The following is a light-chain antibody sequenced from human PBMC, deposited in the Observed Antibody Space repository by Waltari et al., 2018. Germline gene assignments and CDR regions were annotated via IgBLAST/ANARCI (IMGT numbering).Light chain of an antibody. CDR1: QGISSS. J-gene: IGKJ4*01. CDR3: QQLSTYPLT. Sequence: DIQLTQSPSFLSVSVGDRVTITCRASQGISSSLAWYQQKPGKAPKLLVYAASSLRSGVPSRFSGSGSGTEFTLTISSLQPEDFASYYCQQLSTYPLTIGGGTKVEIK. V-gene: IGKV1-9*01. CDR2: AAS.